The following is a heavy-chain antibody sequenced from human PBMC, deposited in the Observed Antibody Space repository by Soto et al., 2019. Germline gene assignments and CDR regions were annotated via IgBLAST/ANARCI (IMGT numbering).Heavy chain of an antibody. J-gene: IGHJ1*01. CDR1: GYTFTSYG. Sequence: ASVKVSCKASGYTFTSYGISWVRQAPGQGLEWMGWISAYNGNTNYAQKLQGRVTITTDKSTSTAYMELSSLRSDDTAVYYCGRDKRNGEYFQHWGQGTLVTVSS. V-gene: IGHV1-18*01. CDR2: ISAYNGNT. D-gene: IGHD2-8*01. CDR3: GRDKRNGEYFQH.